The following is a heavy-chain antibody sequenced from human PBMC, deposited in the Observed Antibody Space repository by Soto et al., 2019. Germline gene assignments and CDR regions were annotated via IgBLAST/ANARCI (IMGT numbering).Heavy chain of an antibody. CDR3: ARQGRAVSSYYVDY. D-gene: IGHD2-15*01. Sequence: EVQLVESGGGLVQPGGSLRLSCAASGFTFSSYAMRSNGGSTYYANSVKGRFTIPRDNSKNTLYLQMGSLRSEDMAVYYCARQGRAVSSYYVDYVGLGTLVTGSS. CDR1: GFTFSSYA. CDR2: SNGGST. J-gene: IGHJ4*02. V-gene: IGHV3-64*01.